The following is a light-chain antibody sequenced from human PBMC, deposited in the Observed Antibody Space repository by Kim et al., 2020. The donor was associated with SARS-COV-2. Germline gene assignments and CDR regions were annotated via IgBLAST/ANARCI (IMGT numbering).Light chain of an antibody. CDR2: LNSDGSH. CDR1: SGHGSDA. J-gene: IGLJ3*02. V-gene: IGLV4-69*01. Sequence: ASVKLTCTLSSGHGSDAIAGHQQQPEKGPRYLMKLNSDGSHSKGDGIPDRFSGSSSGAERYLTISSLQSEDEADYYCQTWGTGIRVFGGGTKLTVL. CDR3: QTWGTGIRV.